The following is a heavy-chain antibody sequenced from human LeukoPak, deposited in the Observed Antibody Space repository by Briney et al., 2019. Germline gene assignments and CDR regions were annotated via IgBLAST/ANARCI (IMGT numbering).Heavy chain of an antibody. CDR2: INPTSGRT. Sequence: ASVKVSCKASGYTFTCYYMHWVRQAPGRGLEWMGIINPTSGRTSYAQKFQARVTMTRDMSTNTMYMDLSSLKSEGTAVYYCASGGEFRGSAFDIWGQGTTVIVSS. D-gene: IGHD3-10*01. J-gene: IGHJ3*02. CDR3: ASGGEFRGSAFDI. CDR1: GYTFTCYY. V-gene: IGHV1-46*01.